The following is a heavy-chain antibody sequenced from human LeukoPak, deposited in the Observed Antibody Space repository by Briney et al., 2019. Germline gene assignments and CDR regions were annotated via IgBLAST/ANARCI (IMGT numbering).Heavy chain of an antibody. J-gene: IGHJ4*02. CDR3: ARDGGFVDY. CDR2: ISAYNGNT. CDR1: GYTYTSYG. D-gene: IGHD4-23*01. V-gene: IGHV1-18*01. Sequence: ASVPDSRKASGYTYTSYGISWLRQAPAQGLAGMGWISAYNGNTNYAHKLQGRVTMTTDTSTSTAYMKLRSLRSDDTAVYYCARDGGFVDYWGQGTLVTVSS.